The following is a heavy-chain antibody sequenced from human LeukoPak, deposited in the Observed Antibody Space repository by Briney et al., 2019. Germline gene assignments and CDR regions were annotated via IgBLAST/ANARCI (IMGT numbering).Heavy chain of an antibody. CDR2: IYTSGST. V-gene: IGHV4-61*02. J-gene: IGHJ4*02. D-gene: IGHD6-6*01. CDR1: GGSISSGSYY. Sequence: SETLSLXCTVSGGSISSGSYYWSWIRQPAGKGLEWIGRIYTSGSTNYNPSLKSRVTISVDTSKNQFSLKLSSVTAADTAVYYCTRQASIAAREGDYWGQGTLVTVSS. CDR3: TRQASIAAREGDY.